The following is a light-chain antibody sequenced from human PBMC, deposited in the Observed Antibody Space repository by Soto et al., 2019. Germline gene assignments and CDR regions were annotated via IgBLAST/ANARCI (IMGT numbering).Light chain of an antibody. CDR1: QSVSSN. V-gene: IGKV3-15*01. CDR3: HQYNNWPPYT. CDR2: GAS. J-gene: IGKJ2*01. Sequence: EIVLTQSPATLSVSPGERATLSCRASQSVSSNLAWYQQKFGQAPRLLIYGASTRATGIPARFSGSGSGTEFTLTINSLQSEDFAVYYCHQYNNWPPYTFGQGTKLEIK.